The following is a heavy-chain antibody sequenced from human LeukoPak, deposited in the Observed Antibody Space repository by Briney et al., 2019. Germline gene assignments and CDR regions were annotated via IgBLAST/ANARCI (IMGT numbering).Heavy chain of an antibody. J-gene: IGHJ4*02. CDR2: ISAYNDNT. V-gene: IGHV1-18*01. D-gene: IGHD5-24*01. CDR1: GYTFTSYG. Sequence: GASVKLSCKASGYTFTSYGISWVRQAPGQGLEWMGWISAYNDNTNYAQKLQGRVTMTTDTSTSTAYMELRSLRSDDTAVYYCARDWRDGYNYYFDYWGQGTLVTVSS. CDR3: ARDWRDGYNYYFDY.